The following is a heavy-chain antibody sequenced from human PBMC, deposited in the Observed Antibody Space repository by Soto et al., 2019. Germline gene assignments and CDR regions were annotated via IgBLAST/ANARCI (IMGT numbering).Heavy chain of an antibody. V-gene: IGHV5-10-1*01. CDR2: IDPSDSYT. Sequence: GESLKISFKGSGYSFTTYWISWVRQMPGKGLEWMGRIDPSDSYTNYSPSFQGHVTISADKSISTAYLQWSSLKASDTAMYYCARLGIAAAGNPGPWGQGTLVTVS. J-gene: IGHJ5*02. CDR3: ARLGIAAAGNPGP. CDR1: GYSFTTYW. D-gene: IGHD6-13*01.